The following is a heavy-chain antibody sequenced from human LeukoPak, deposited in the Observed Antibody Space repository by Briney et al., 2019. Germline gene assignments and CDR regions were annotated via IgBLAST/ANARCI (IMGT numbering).Heavy chain of an antibody. J-gene: IGHJ3*02. CDR1: GFTFSSYA. CDR2: STGVGGTT. V-gene: IGHV3-23*01. CDR3: APEVWELQGASDI. Sequence: PGGSLRLSCAASGFTFSSYAMTWVRQAPGKGLEWVSASTGVGGTTYYADTVMGRFTISRDNSKNTLYLQMNSLRAEDTALYYCAPEVWELQGASDIWGQGTMVTVSS. D-gene: IGHD1-26*01.